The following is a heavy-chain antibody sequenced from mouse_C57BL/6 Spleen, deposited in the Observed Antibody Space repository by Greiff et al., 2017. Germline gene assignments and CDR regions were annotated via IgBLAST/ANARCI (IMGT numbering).Heavy chain of an antibody. CDR1: GYAFSSYW. Sequence: QVQLQQPGAELVKPGASVKISCKASGYAFSSYWMNWVKQRPGQGLEWIGQIYPGDGDTNYNGKFKGKATLAVDKSSSTAYMQLSSLTSEDSAVYVCARSGRYYAMGDWGQGTSVTVSS. CDR2: IYPGDGDT. CDR3: ARSGRYYAMGD. V-gene: IGHV1-80*01. J-gene: IGHJ4*01. D-gene: IGHD3-1*01.